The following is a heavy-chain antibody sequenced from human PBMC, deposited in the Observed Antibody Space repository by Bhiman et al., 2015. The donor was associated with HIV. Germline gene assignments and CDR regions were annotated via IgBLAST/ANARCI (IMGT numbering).Heavy chain of an antibody. Sequence: EVQLVESGGGLVQPGGSLRLSCAASGFTFSSYWMSWVRQAPGKGLEWVSYISSSGSTIYYADSVKGRFTISRDNAKNSLYLQMNSLRAEDTAVYYCARDRTSYYYYYGMDVWGQGTTVTVSS. J-gene: IGHJ6*02. CDR1: GFTFSSYW. D-gene: IGHD1-14*01. V-gene: IGHV3-48*04. CDR3: ARDRTSYYYYYGMDV. CDR2: ISSSGSTI.